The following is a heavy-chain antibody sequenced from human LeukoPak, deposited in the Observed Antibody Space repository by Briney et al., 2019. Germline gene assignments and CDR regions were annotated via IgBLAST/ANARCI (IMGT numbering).Heavy chain of an antibody. V-gene: IGHV3-30-3*01. CDR1: GFTFNSYS. CDR2: ISYDGDNK. J-gene: IGHJ4*02. D-gene: IGHD1-26*01. CDR3: AKDQRWESPHYLDS. Sequence: GGSLRLSCAASGFTFNSYSMHWVRQAPGKGLEWVAVISYDGDNKYYADSVRGRFTISRDNFKNTLYVQMNSLRDEDTALYYCAKDQRWESPHYLDSWGQGTLVTVSS.